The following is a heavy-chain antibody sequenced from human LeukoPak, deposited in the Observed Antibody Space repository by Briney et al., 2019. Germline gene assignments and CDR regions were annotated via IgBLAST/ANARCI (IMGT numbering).Heavy chain of an antibody. CDR2: ISYDGSNK. V-gene: IGHV3-30-3*01. Sequence: GGSETLFCAASGFTFSSYAMHWVRQAPGKGLEWVAVISYDGSNKYYADSVKGRFTISRDNSKNTLYLQMNSLRAEDTAVYYCARQISTSFDPWGQGTLVTVSS. D-gene: IGHD3-3*02. CDR1: GFTFSSYA. J-gene: IGHJ5*02. CDR3: ARQISTSFDP.